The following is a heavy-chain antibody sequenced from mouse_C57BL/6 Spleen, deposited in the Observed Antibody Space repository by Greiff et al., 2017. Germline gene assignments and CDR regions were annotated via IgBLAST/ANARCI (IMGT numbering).Heavy chain of an antibody. Sequence: EVQLVESGGGLVQPGGSLKLSCAASGFTFSDYYMYWVRQTPEKRLEWVAYISNGGGSTYYPDTVKGRFTISRDNAKNTLYLQMSRLKSEDTAMYYCARGGDSSGPWFAYWGQGTLVTVSA. J-gene: IGHJ3*01. V-gene: IGHV5-12*01. D-gene: IGHD3-2*02. CDR2: ISNGGGST. CDR1: GFTFSDYY. CDR3: ARGGDSSGPWFAY.